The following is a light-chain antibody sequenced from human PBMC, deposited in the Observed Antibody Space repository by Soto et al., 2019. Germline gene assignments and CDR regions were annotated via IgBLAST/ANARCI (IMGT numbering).Light chain of an antibody. CDR1: QSVGTN. CDR2: GAS. J-gene: IGKJ1*01. CDR3: QQYNNWTWT. Sequence: EVVITQSPATLSISPGERATLSCRASQSVGTNLAWYQQKPGQSPRLLMYGASTGATGIPARFSGSGSGTEFTLTISSLQSEDYAIYYCQQYNNWTWTFGQGTKVDIK. V-gene: IGKV3D-15*01.